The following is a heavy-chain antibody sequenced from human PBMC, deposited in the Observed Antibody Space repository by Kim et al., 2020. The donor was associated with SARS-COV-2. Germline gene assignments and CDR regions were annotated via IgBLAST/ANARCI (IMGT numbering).Heavy chain of an antibody. V-gene: IGHV4-4*07. D-gene: IGHD2-2*01. CDR3: ARGGASSKYFDL. CDR1: GGSISGYY. CDR2: VYTSGST. Sequence: SETLSLTCTASGGSISGYYWSWIRQPAGKGPEWIGHVYTSGSTQYNPSLRRRVTMSVDASKNQFSLKMSSVTAADTAVYYCARGGASSKYFDLWGRGDLVTVSS. J-gene: IGHJ2*01.